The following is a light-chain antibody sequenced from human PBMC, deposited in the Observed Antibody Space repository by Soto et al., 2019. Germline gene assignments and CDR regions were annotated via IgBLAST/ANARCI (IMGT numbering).Light chain of an antibody. CDR2: GTS. CDR3: QQYGSMRT. V-gene: IGKV3-20*01. CDR1: ESVRSSS. J-gene: IGKJ1*01. Sequence: IGVTKCASTLTLSPGDRATLSCRASESVRSSSLAWYQHKPGQAPRLVISGTSRRATGIPDRFSGSGSGTDFTITSNMQEEEDSAMYCRQQYGSMRTFGEGTKVDIK.